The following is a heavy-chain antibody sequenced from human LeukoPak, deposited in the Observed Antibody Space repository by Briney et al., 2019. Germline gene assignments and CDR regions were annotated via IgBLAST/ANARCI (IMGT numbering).Heavy chain of an antibody. J-gene: IGHJ4*02. CDR1: GYTFTGYY. V-gene: IGHV1-2*02. CDR3: ARKDDFWNGELKY. CDR2: INPNSGGT. Sequence: ASVKVSCKASGYTFTGYYMHWVRQAPGQGLEWMGWINPNSGGTNYAQKFQGRVTMTRDTSISTAYMELRSLRSDDTAVCYCARKDDFWNGELKYWGQGTLVTVSS. D-gene: IGHD3-3*01.